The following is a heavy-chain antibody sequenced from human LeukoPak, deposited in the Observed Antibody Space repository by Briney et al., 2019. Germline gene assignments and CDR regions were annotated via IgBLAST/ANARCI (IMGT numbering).Heavy chain of an antibody. D-gene: IGHD3-22*01. CDR1: GGSISSGDYY. V-gene: IGHV4-30-4*08. CDR2: IYYSGST. CDR3: ARDGDISGLVGDLYFDY. J-gene: IGHJ4*02. Sequence: SQTLSLTCTVSGGSISSGDYYWSWIRQPPGKGPEWIGYIYYSGSTYYNPSLKSRVTLSMDTSKYQFSLKLSFVTAADTAVYYCARDGDISGLVGDLYFDYWGQGALVTVSS.